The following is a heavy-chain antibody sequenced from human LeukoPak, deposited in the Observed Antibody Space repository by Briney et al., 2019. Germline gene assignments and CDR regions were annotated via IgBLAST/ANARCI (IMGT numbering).Heavy chain of an antibody. CDR3: AKESTGSCYSCGMDV. CDR1: GFIFSNYA. Sequence: GGSLRLSCAASGFIFSNYAMSWVRRAPGKGLEWVSVISGSGGSTYYADSVKGRFTISRDNSKNTLHLQMNSLRDEDTAVYYCAKESTGSCYSCGMDVWGQGNTVTVSS. V-gene: IGHV3-23*01. J-gene: IGHJ6*02. D-gene: IGHD2-15*01. CDR2: ISGSGGST.